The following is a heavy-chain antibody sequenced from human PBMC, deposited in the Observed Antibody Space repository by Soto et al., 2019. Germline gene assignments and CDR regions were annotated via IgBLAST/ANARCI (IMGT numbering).Heavy chain of an antibody. CDR2: IWYDGSNK. D-gene: IGHD3-16*02. CDR1: GFTFSSYG. Sequence: QVQLVESGGGVVQPGRSLRLSCAASGFTFSSYGMHWVRQAPGKGLEWVAVIWYDGSNKYYADSVKGRFTISRDNSKNTLYLQMNSLRGEDTAVYYCARDGGYDYVWGSYRLSLGYWGQGTLVTVSS. CDR3: ARDGGYDYVWGSYRLSLGY. J-gene: IGHJ4*02. V-gene: IGHV3-33*01.